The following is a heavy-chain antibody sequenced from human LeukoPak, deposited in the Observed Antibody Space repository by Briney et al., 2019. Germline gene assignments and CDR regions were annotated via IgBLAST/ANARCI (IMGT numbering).Heavy chain of an antibody. CDR3: AKDRNRLGISPFDY. J-gene: IGHJ4*02. D-gene: IGHD7-27*01. CDR1: GFTFKSYA. V-gene: IGHV3-23*01. Sequence: GGSLRLSCAASGFTFKSYAMNWVRQAPGKGLEWVSAISGSGDTTHYADSVKGRFTVSRDNSKNTLYLQMNSLRAEDTAVYYCAKDRNRLGISPFDYWGQGTLVTVSS. CDR2: ISGSGDTT.